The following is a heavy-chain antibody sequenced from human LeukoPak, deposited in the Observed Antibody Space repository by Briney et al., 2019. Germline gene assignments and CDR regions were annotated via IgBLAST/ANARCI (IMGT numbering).Heavy chain of an antibody. J-gene: IGHJ4*02. CDR1: GLTFSSYG. D-gene: IGHD5-24*01. CDR3: AKDRRDGYNLQDY. CDR2: ISYDGSNK. V-gene: IGHV3-30*18. Sequence: PGGSLRLSCAASGLTFSSYGMHCVRQAPGKGLVWVAVISYDGSNKYYADSVKGRFTISRDNSKNTLYLQMNSLRAEDTAVYYCAKDRRDGYNLQDYWGQGTLVTVSS.